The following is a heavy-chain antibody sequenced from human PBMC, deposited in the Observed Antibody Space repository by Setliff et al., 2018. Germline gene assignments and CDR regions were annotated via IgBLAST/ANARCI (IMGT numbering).Heavy chain of an antibody. V-gene: IGHV4-34*01. CDR1: GESFSTYY. CDR2: IDHSGGA. CDR3: RQAVVGRDVFDI. Sequence: PSETLSLTCAVYGESFSTYYWSWIREPPGKGLEWFGEIDHSGGATYNPSLESRVTMSVDTSKKQFSLKLTSVTAADTAMYYCRQAVVGRDVFDIWGQGTMVTVSS. D-gene: IGHD1-1*01. J-gene: IGHJ3*02.